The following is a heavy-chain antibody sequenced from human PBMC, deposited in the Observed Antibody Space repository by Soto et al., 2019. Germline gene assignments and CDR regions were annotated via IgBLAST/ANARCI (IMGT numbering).Heavy chain of an antibody. D-gene: IGHD3-10*01. CDR2: INPNSGGT. Sequence: QVPLVQSGAEVKKPGASVKVSCKASGYTFTGYYMHWVRQAPGQGLEWMGWINPNSGGTNYAQKFQGRVTMTRDTSISTAYMELSRLRSDDTAVYYCAREGSTMVRGVKYYYGMDVWGQGTTVTVSS. V-gene: IGHV1-2*02. CDR3: AREGSTMVRGVKYYYGMDV. CDR1: GYTFTGYY. J-gene: IGHJ6*02.